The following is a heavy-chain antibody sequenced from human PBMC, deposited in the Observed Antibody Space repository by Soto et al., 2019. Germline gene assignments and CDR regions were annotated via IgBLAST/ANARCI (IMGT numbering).Heavy chain of an antibody. CDR2: IYYSGST. J-gene: IGHJ4*02. CDR3: ARRYDFWSGYSLPYFDY. Sequence: QLQLQESGPGLVKPSETLSLTCTVSGGSISSSSYYWGWIRQPPGKGLEWIGSIYYSGSTYYNPSLKSRVTISVDTSKNQFSLKLSSVTAADTAVYYCARRYDFWSGYSLPYFDYWGQGTLVTVSS. V-gene: IGHV4-39*01. D-gene: IGHD3-3*01. CDR1: GGSISSSSYY.